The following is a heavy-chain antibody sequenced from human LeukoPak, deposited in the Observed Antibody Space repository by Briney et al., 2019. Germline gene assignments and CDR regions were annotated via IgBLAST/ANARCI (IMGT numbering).Heavy chain of an antibody. Sequence: SETLSLTCAVYGGSFSGYYWSWIRQPPGKGLEWIGEINHSGSTNYNPSLKSRGTISVDTSKNQFSLKLSSVTAADTAVYYCARRGYSYGYPLVAFDIWGQGTMVTVSS. D-gene: IGHD5-18*01. CDR1: GGSFSGYY. J-gene: IGHJ3*02. V-gene: IGHV4-34*01. CDR3: ARRGYSYGYPLVAFDI. CDR2: INHSGST.